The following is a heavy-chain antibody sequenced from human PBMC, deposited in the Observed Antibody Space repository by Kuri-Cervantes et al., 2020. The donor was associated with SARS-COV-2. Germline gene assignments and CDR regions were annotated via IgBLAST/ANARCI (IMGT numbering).Heavy chain of an antibody. CDR3: ARIRCSSTSCYDDYYYYYMDV. CDR1: GFSLTTSGMC. J-gene: IGHJ6*03. V-gene: IGHV2-70*11. D-gene: IGHD2-2*01. CDR2: IDWDDDK. Sequence: SGPTLVKPTQTLTLTCTFSGFSLTTSGMCVAWIRQPPGKALEWLARIDWDDDKYYKTSLNTRLSISKDTSKDQVVLTMTNMDPVDTATYYCARIRCSSTSCYDDYYYYYMDVWGKGTTVTSP.